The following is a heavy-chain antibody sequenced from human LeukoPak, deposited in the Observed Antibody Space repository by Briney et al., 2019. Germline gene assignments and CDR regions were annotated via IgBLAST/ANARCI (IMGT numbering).Heavy chain of an antibody. CDR1: GFTFSNFG. J-gene: IGHJ4*02. CDR3: ARHSRGRWYVFDY. D-gene: IGHD6-13*01. CDR2: LSGSGGNT. V-gene: IGHV3-23*01. Sequence: PGGSLRLSCAASGFTFSNFGINWVRPAPGKGLEWVSGLSGSGGNTYYADSVKGRFTISRDNSNNTLYLQMNSLRAEDTAVYYCARHSRGRWYVFDYWGQGTLVTVSS.